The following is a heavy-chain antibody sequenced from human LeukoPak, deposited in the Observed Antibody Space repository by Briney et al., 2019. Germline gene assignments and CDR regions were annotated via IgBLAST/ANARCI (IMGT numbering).Heavy chain of an antibody. J-gene: IGHJ5*02. CDR2: IYLGDSDT. V-gene: IGHV5-51*01. Sequence: GESLKISCKGSGCSFTSYWIGWVRQMPGKGLEWMGIIYLGDSDTRYSPSFQGQVTISADKSISTAHLQWSSLKASDTAMYYCARQIQDIVVVPAAKVFDPWGQGTLVTVSS. CDR3: ARQIQDIVVVPAAKVFDP. D-gene: IGHD2-2*01. CDR1: GCSFTSYW.